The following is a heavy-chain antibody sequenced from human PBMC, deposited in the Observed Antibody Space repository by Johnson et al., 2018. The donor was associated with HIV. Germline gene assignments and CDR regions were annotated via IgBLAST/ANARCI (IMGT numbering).Heavy chain of an antibody. Sequence: VQLVESGGGVVRPGGSLRLSCAASGFTFDDHGMSWVRQVPGKGLEWVSGINWNGGSKDYADSVKGRFTISRDNAKNSLYLQMNSLRAEDAALYYCVRGIVGVVAAWRADAFDIWGQGTIVTVSS. D-gene: IGHD2-15*01. V-gene: IGHV3-20*04. J-gene: IGHJ3*02. CDR2: INWNGGSK. CDR3: VRGIVGVVAAWRADAFDI. CDR1: GFTFDDHG.